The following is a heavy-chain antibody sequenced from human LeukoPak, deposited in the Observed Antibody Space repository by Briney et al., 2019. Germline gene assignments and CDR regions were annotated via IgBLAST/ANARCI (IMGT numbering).Heavy chain of an antibody. Sequence: GGSLRLSCAASGFTFDDYAMHWVRQAPGKGLEWVSGISWNSGSIGYADSVKGRFTISRDNAKNSLYLQMNSLRAEDTALYYCAKDIYYDSSGPFDYWGQGTLVTVSS. CDR1: GFTFDDYA. CDR2: ISWNSGSI. V-gene: IGHV3-9*01. J-gene: IGHJ4*02. D-gene: IGHD3-22*01. CDR3: AKDIYYDSSGPFDY.